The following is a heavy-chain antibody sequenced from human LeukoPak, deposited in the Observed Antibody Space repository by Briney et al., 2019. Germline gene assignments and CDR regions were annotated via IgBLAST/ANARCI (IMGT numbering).Heavy chain of an antibody. CDR3: ASTTPELIAAAGTDY. Sequence: GGSLRLSCAASGFTFSSYAMHWVRQAPGKGLEWVAVISYDGSNKYYADSVKGRFTISRDNSKNTLYLQMNSLRAEDTAVYYCASTTPELIAAAGTDYWGQGTLVTVSS. CDR1: GFTFSSYA. V-gene: IGHV3-30-3*01. CDR2: ISYDGSNK. D-gene: IGHD6-13*01. J-gene: IGHJ4*02.